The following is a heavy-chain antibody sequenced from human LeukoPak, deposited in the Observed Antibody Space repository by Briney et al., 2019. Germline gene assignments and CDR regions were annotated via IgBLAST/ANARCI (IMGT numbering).Heavy chain of an antibody. CDR1: GGSISSYY. J-gene: IGHJ4*02. D-gene: IGHD2-15*01. V-gene: IGHV4-59*08. CDR3: ARSPHCSGGSCQDFDY. CDR2: IYYSGST. Sequence: SETLSLTCTVSGGSISSYYWSWIRQPPGKGLEWIGYIYYSGSTNYNPSLKSRVTISVDTSKNQFSLKLSSVTAADTAVYYCARSPHCSGGSCQDFDYWGQGTLVTVSS.